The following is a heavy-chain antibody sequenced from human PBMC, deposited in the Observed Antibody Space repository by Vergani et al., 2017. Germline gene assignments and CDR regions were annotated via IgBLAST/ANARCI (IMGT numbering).Heavy chain of an antibody. J-gene: IGHJ3*02. D-gene: IGHD3-22*01. CDR3: ARVEYDSSGYYYFDI. Sequence: QVQLVESGGGVVQPGRSLRLSCAASGFTFSDYYMSWIRQAPGKGLEWVSSISSSSSYIYYADSVKGRFTISRDNAKNSLYLQMNSLRAEDTAVYYCARVEYDSSGYYYFDIWGQGTMVTVSS. V-gene: IGHV3-11*06. CDR2: ISSSSSYI. CDR1: GFTFSDYY.